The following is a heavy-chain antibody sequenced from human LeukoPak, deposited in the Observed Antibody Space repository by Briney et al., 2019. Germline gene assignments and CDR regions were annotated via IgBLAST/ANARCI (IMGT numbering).Heavy chain of an antibody. V-gene: IGHV1-69*05. J-gene: IGHJ6*03. D-gene: IGHD3-22*01. Sequence: SVKVSCKASGGTFSSYAISWVRQAPGQGLEWMGRIIPIFGTANYAQKFQGRVTITTDESTSTAYMELSSLRSEYTAVYYCARNYYDSSGSSPYYYYYMDVWGKGTTVTVSS. CDR3: ARNYYDSSGSSPYYYYYMDV. CDR1: GGTFSSYA. CDR2: IIPIFGTA.